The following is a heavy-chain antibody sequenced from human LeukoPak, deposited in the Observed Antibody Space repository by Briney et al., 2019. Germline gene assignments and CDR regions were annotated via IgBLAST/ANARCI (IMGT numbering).Heavy chain of an antibody. V-gene: IGHV3-21*01. CDR2: ISSSSSYI. Sequence: GGSPRLSCAASGFTFSDYSMNWVRQAPGKGLEWVSSISSSSSYIHYADSVKGRFTISRDNAENSLSLQMNSLRAEDTAVYYCARPYDSSSYYYYYAMGVWGQGTTVTVSS. CDR3: ARPYDSSSYYYYYAMGV. D-gene: IGHD3-22*01. CDR1: GFTFSDYS. J-gene: IGHJ6*02.